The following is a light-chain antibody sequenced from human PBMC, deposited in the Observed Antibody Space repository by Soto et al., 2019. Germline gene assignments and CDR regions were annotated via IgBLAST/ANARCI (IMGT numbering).Light chain of an antibody. J-gene: IGKJ4*01. CDR3: QQYDNLPIT. V-gene: IGKV1-33*01. CDR1: QDISNY. CDR2: DAS. Sequence: DIQMTQSPSSLSASVGDRVTITCQASQDISNYLNWYQQKPGKAPKLLIYDASNLETGVPSRFSGSGSGTDFTFTISSLQPEDIATYYCQQYDNLPITFGGGTTVEIK.